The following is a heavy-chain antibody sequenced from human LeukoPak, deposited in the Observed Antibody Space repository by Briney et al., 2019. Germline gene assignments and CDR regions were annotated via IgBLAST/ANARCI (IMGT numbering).Heavy chain of an antibody. CDR1: GGSISYYY. J-gene: IGHJ6*02. D-gene: IGHD2-2*01. V-gene: IGHV4-59*12. Sequence: SETLSLTCTVSGGSISYYYWSWIRQPPGKGLEWIGYVYHSGSTNYSPSLKSRVTILLDTSKNQFSLKLSSVTAADTAVYYCARSLDCSSTSCNYYYGMDVWGQGTTVTVSS. CDR3: ARSLDCSSTSCNYYYGMDV. CDR2: VYHSGST.